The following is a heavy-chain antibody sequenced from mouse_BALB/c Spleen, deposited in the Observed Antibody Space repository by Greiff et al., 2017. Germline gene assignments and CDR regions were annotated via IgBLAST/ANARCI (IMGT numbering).Heavy chain of an antibody. CDR1: GFTFSDYY. J-gene: IGHJ4*01. CDR3: ARDGDGSSSPDY. Sequence: VESGGGLVKPGGSLKLSCAASGFTFSDYYMYWVRQTPEKRLEWVATISDGGSYTYYPDSVKGRFTISRDNAKNNLYLQMSSLKSEDTAMYYCARDGDGSSSPDYWGQGTSVTVSS. CDR2: ISDGGSYT. V-gene: IGHV5-4*02. D-gene: IGHD1-1*01.